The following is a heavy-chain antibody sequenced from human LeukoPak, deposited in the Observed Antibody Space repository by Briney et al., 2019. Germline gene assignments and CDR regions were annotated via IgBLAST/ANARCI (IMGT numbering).Heavy chain of an antibody. J-gene: IGHJ4*02. V-gene: IGHV3-23*01. CDR3: AKAKLTVGQREGFDY. CDR1: GFTFSSYV. D-gene: IGHD3-9*01. Sequence: PGGSLRLSCVASGFTFSSYVMVWARQAPGKGLEWVSVSGGGVTTYYADSVKGRFTISRDNSRTTLYLQMNSLRTEDTAIYFCAKAKLTVGQREGFDYWGQGTLVTVSS. CDR2: SGGGVTT.